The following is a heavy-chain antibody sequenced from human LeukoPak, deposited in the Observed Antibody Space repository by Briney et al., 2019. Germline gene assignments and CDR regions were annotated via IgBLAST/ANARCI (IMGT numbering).Heavy chain of an antibody. CDR1: GYTFTSYD. V-gene: IGHV1-2*02. CDR3: ARAATNEPAYWFDP. D-gene: IGHD1-14*01. CDR2: INPNSGGT. J-gene: IGHJ5*02. Sequence: GASVKVSCKASGYTFTSYDINWVRQATGQELEWMGWINPNSGGTNYAQKFQGRVTMTRDTSISTAYMELSRLRSDDTAVYYCARAATNEPAYWFDPWGQGTLVTVSS.